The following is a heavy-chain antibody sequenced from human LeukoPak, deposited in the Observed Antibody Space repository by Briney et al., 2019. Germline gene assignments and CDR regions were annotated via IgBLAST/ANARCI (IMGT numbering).Heavy chain of an antibody. CDR1: GFTFSDYS. V-gene: IGHV3-21*01. D-gene: IGHD6-19*01. CDR2: ISSSSYI. CDR3: ARGIAVAGSFAY. J-gene: IGHJ4*02. Sequence: GRSLRLSCAASGFTFSDYSTNWVRHAPAEGRGWVSSISSSSYIYYADALKGRFTISRDNAKNSLYLHRKSLRAVYTTVCYCARGIAVAGSFAYWGQGTRVTVPT.